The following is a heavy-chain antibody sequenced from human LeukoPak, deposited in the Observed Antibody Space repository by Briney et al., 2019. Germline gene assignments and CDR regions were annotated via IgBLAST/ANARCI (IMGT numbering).Heavy chain of an antibody. CDR3: AGPGETSGYWVH. CDR1: GFSLSNKY. V-gene: IGHV3-66*01. D-gene: IGHD3-3*01. CDR2: IHSGGRT. J-gene: IGHJ4*02. Sequence: PGGSLRLSCAASGFSLSNKYLSWVRQPPGKGLEWVSVIHSGGRTKYADSVRDRFTISRETAKNTEYLQMNSLGVDDKAAYYCAGPGETSGYWVHWGQGTLVTVSS.